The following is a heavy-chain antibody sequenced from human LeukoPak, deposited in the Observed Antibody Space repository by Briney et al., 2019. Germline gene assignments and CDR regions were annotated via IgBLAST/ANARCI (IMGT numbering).Heavy chain of an antibody. J-gene: IGHJ6*03. CDR3: ARHSGTFYYYYYMDV. Sequence: PSETLSLTCTVSGGSISSSSYYWGWIRQPPGKGLEWIGSIYYSGSTYYNPSLKSRVTISVDTSKNQCSLKLSSVTAADTAVYYCARHSGTFYYYYYMDVWGKGTSVTVPS. CDR1: GGSISSSSYY. D-gene: IGHD1-26*01. CDR2: IYYSGST. V-gene: IGHV4-39*07.